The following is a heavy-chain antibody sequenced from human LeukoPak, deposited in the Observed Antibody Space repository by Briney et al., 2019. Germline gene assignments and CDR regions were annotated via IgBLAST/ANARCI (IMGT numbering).Heavy chain of an antibody. J-gene: IGHJ4*02. CDR2: ISYDGSNK. CDR1: GFTFSSYG. D-gene: IGHD5-12*01. Sequence: PGRSLRLSCAASGFTFSSYGMHWVRQAPGKGLEWVAVISYDGSNKYYADSVKGRFTISRDNSKNTLYLQMNSLRAEDTAVYYCARDLSMVAISWGQGALVTVSS. V-gene: IGHV3-30*03. CDR3: ARDLSMVAIS.